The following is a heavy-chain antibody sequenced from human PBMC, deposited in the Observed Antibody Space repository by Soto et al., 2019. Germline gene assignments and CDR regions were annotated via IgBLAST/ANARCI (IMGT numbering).Heavy chain of an antibody. CDR3: ARKYCSGGSCYIGRCAFDL. CDR2: IIPLFATA. V-gene: IGHV1-69*01. Sequence: QVQLVQSGAEVKKPGSSVKVSCKASGGTFSIHGISWVRRAPGQGLEWMGEIIPLFATANYAQKFQGRITITADASTNISYMELSSLRSEDTAIYYCARKYCSGGSCYIGRCAFDLWGQGTLVTVSS. D-gene: IGHD2-15*01. J-gene: IGHJ3*01. CDR1: GGTFSIHG.